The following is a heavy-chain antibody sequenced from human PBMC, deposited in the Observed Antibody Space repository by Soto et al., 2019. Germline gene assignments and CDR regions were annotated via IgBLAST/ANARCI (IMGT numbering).Heavy chain of an antibody. Sequence: GSGPTLVNPTQTLTLTCTFSGFSLRNSGVGVGWIRQPPGKALEWLALIYWDDDKRYSPSLKSRLTITKDTSKNQVVLTMTNMDPVDTATYYCAHWYYYDSSGYSLAYYFDYWGQGALVTVSS. V-gene: IGHV2-5*02. CDR1: GFSLRNSGVG. CDR3: AHWYYYDSSGYSLAYYFDY. J-gene: IGHJ4*02. D-gene: IGHD3-22*01. CDR2: IYWDDDK.